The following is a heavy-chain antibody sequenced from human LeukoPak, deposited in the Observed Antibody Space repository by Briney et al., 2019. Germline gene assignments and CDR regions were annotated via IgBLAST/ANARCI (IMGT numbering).Heavy chain of an antibody. Sequence: GGSLRLSCAASGFSFRSYPMSWVRQAPGKGLEWVSAISGSGVNTYYADSVKGRFTISRDNSKNTLYLQMNSLRAEDTAVYYCAKNWDYYDNSGYWNWGQGTLVTVSS. V-gene: IGHV3-23*01. CDR3: AKNWDYYDNSGYWN. CDR1: GFSFRSYP. CDR2: ISGSGVNT. J-gene: IGHJ4*02. D-gene: IGHD3-22*01.